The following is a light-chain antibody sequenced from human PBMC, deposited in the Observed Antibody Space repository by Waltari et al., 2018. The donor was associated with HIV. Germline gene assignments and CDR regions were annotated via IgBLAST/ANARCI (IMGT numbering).Light chain of an antibody. CDR2: RNN. J-gene: IGLJ3*02. CDR3: AAWDDSLSGWV. CDR1: SSNIGSNY. V-gene: IGLV1-47*01. Sequence: QSVLTQPPSASGTPGQRVTISCSGSSSNIGSNYIYWYQQLQGTAPKLLIYRNNPRPSGVPYRFSGSKSGTSASLAIPWLRSEDEAYYACAAWDDSLSGWVFGGGTKLTVL.